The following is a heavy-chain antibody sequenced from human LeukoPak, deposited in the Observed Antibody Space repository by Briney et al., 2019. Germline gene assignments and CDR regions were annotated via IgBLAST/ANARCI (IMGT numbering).Heavy chain of an antibody. CDR2: ISKNGRNT. CDR1: GFTLSSYS. Sequence: GGSLRLSCAASGFTLSSYSMHWVRQAPGKGLEFVSAISKNGRNTYYGNSMKGRFTISRDISKNTLYLQTGSLRPEDMAVYYCARVDSGSACASWGQGILVTVSS. D-gene: IGHD6-19*01. CDR3: ARVDSGSACAS. V-gene: IGHV3-64*01. J-gene: IGHJ1*01.